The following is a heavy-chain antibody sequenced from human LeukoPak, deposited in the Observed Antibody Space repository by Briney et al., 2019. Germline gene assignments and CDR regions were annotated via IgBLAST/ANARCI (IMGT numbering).Heavy chain of an antibody. D-gene: IGHD3-9*01. CDR2: ISSSTTII. J-gene: IGHJ6*03. CDR1: GFTLSGFG. V-gene: IGHV3-48*01. Sequence: QTGGSLRLSCAASGFTLSGFGMNWVRQAPGKGLEWVSYISSSTTIIYYADSVKGRFIISRDNAKNSLYLQMNSLRAEDTAVYYCAKKRLRYFDWLHYMDVWGKGTTVTISS. CDR3: AKKRLRYFDWLHYMDV.